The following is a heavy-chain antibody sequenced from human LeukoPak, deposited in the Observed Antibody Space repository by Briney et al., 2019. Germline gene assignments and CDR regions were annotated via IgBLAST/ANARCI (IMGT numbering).Heavy chain of an antibody. CDR2: INSDGSST. V-gene: IGHV3-74*01. Sequence: GGSLRLSCAASGYTFSSYWMHWVRQAPGKGLVWVSRINSDGSSTSYADSVKGRLTISRDNAKNTLYLQMNSLRAEDTAVYYCARDYRRAYYFDYWGQGTLVTVSS. D-gene: IGHD4-4*01. J-gene: IGHJ4*02. CDR1: GYTFSSYW. CDR3: ARDYRRAYYFDY.